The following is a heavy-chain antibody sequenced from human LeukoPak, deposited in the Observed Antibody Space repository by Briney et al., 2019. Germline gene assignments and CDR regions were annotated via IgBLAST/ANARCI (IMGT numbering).Heavy chain of an antibody. J-gene: IGHJ6*03. D-gene: IGHD1-1*01. Sequence: GGSLRLSCAASGFTFSRYWMTWFRQAPGKGLEWVANIREDGGEKYYVASVRGRFTISRDNAKSSLYLQMNSLRAEDTAVYYCARDPHDNRPYYYMDVWGKGTTVTVSS. CDR1: GFTFSRYW. CDR3: ARDPHDNRPYYYMDV. CDR2: IREDGGEK. V-gene: IGHV3-7*01.